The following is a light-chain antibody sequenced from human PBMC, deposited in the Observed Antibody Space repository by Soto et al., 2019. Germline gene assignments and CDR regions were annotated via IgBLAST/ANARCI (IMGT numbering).Light chain of an antibody. CDR3: QQLNSLIT. J-gene: IGKJ5*01. V-gene: IGKV1-9*01. Sequence: IQLAQSPPSPSASVRDSVTPTSLASQGISSYLAWYQQKPGQAPKLLFWAASIVQRRVPPRFSGSGSGTDFTLTISCLQPEDFAAYYCQQLNSLITFGQGTRLEIK. CDR2: AAS. CDR1: QGISSY.